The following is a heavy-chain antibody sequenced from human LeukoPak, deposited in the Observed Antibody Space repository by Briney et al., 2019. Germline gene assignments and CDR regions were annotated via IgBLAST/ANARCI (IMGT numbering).Heavy chain of an antibody. D-gene: IGHD6-19*01. V-gene: IGHV3-53*01. CDR3: ARDRSGWSDFDY. Sequence: GGSLRLSCAASGFTVSNNYMNWVRQAPGKGLEWVSVIYSGGSTYYADSVKGRFTISRDNSKNTLYLQMNSLRAEDTAVYYYARDRSGWSDFDYWGQGILVTVSS. CDR1: GFTVSNNY. CDR2: IYSGGST. J-gene: IGHJ4*02.